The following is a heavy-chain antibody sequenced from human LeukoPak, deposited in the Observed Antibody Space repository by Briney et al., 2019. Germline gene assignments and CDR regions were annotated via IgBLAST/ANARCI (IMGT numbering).Heavy chain of an antibody. Sequence: PSETLSLTCTVSGGSISSYYWGWIRQPPGKGLEWIGSIYYSGSTYYNPSLKSRVTISVDTSKNQFSLKLSSVTAADTAVYYCARHYYYGSGGSDYWGQGTLVTVSS. CDR3: ARHYYYGSGGSDY. V-gene: IGHV4-39*01. D-gene: IGHD3-10*01. CDR1: GGSISSYY. CDR2: IYYSGST. J-gene: IGHJ4*02.